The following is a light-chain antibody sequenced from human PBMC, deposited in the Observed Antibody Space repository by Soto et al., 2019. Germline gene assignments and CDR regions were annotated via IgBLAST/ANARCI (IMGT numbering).Light chain of an antibody. V-gene: IGKV3-20*01. CDR3: QQYGGSPFT. CDR2: GAS. CDR1: QSIFNNY. J-gene: IGKJ2*01. Sequence: EIVLTQSPGTLSLSPRERATLSCRASQSIFNNYLAWYQQKPGQAPRLLVYGASFRATGIPDRFSGSGSGTDFTLTISRLVPEDLAVYYCQQYGGSPFTFGQGTRLEIK.